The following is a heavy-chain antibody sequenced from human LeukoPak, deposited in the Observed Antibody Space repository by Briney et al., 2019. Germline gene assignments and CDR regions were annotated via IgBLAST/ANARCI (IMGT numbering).Heavy chain of an antibody. D-gene: IGHD3-3*01. Sequence: RTGGSLRLSCAASGFTFSSYWMSWVRQAPGKGLEWVANIKQDGSEKYYVDSVKGRFTISRDNVKNSLYLQMNSLRAEDTAVYYCARDQPRQGFWSGYYYMDVWGKGTTVTVSS. V-gene: IGHV3-7*01. J-gene: IGHJ6*03. CDR1: GFTFSSYW. CDR3: ARDQPRQGFWSGYYYMDV. CDR2: IKQDGSEK.